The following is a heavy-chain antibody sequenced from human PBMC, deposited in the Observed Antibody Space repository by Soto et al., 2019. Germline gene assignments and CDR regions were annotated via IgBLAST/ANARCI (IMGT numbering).Heavy chain of an antibody. CDR1: GGTFSSYA. D-gene: IGHD5-18*01. CDR2: IIPIFGTA. V-gene: IGHV1-69*13. Sequence: WASVKVSCKASGGTFSSYAISWVRQAPGQGLEWMGGIIPIFGTANYAQKFQGRVTITADESTSTAYMELSSLRSEDTAVYYCASTRIQLWPRYAEYFQHWGQGTLVTVSS. J-gene: IGHJ1*01. CDR3: ASTRIQLWPRYAEYFQH.